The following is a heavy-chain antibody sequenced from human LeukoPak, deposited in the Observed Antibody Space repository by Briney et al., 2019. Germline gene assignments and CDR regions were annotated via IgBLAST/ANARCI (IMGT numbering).Heavy chain of an antibody. D-gene: IGHD2-2*01. V-gene: IGHV3-11*01. CDR2: ISNSGSTI. CDR3: AKDPSSTSSYNWFDP. J-gene: IGHJ5*02. CDR1: GFTFTDYY. Sequence: PGGSLRLSCAASGFTFTDYYMSWIRQALGTGLELVSYISNSGSTIYYADSVKGRFTISRDNTKNSLYLQMNSLRAEDTAVYYCAKDPSSTSSYNWFDPWGQGTLVTVSS.